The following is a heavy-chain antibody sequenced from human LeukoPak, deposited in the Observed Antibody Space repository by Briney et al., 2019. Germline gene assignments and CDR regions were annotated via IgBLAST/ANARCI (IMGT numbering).Heavy chain of an antibody. J-gene: IGHJ3*02. Sequence: PSGTLSLTCTVSGASISSSYWSWVRQPPGKRLEWIGFIYYNGNTNSNPSLKSRVTISADTSKNQFSLKLTSVTAADTAVYYCERGNYDNRGYSNAFDIWGQGAMVTVSS. CDR2: IYYNGNT. D-gene: IGHD3-22*01. CDR1: GASISSSY. V-gene: IGHV4-59*01. CDR3: ERGNYDNRGYSNAFDI.